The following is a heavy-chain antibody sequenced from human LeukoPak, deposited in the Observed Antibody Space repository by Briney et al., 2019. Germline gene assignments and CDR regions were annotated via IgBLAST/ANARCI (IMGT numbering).Heavy chain of an antibody. V-gene: IGHV4-34*01. CDR1: GGSFSGYY. J-gene: IGHJ4*02. CDR2: INHSGST. Sequence: SETLSLTCAVYGGSFSGYYWSWIRQPPGKGLEWIGEINHSGSTNYNPSLKSRVTISVDTSKNQFSPKLSSVTAADTAVYYCARGSITIFGVVINLFDYWGQGTLVTVSS. CDR3: ARGSITIFGVVINLFDY. D-gene: IGHD3-3*01.